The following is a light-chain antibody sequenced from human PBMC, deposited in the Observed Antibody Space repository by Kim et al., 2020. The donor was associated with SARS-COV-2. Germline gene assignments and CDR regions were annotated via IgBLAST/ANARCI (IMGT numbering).Light chain of an antibody. CDR2: DVT. CDR3: ISFTSSRTWV. CDR1: SSDVGGYNY. J-gene: IGLJ3*02. Sequence: GQSMTISCTGTSSDVGGYNYVSWYQQHPGKAPKVMIYDVTKRPSGISDRFSGSKSGNTASLTISGLQAEDEADYYCISFTSSRTWVFGGGTKVTVL. V-gene: IGLV2-14*04.